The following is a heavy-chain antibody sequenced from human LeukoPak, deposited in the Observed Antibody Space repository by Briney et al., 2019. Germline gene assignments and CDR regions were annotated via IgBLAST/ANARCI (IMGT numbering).Heavy chain of an antibody. Sequence: SETLSLTCGIYDGSFSGYYWSWIRQPPGKGLEWIGEINHSGSTNYNPSLKSRVTISVDTSKNQFSLKLSSVTAADTAVYYCARWNHPPDIVVVPAAIGDWFDPWGQGTLVTVSS. V-gene: IGHV4-34*01. J-gene: IGHJ5*02. CDR1: DGSFSGYY. D-gene: IGHD2-2*01. CDR3: ARWNHPPDIVVVPAAIGDWFDP. CDR2: INHSGST.